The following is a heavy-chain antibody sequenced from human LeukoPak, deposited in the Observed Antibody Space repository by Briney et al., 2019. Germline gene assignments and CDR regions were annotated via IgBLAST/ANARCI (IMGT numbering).Heavy chain of an antibody. CDR2: ISGSGGST. Sequence: GGSLRLSCAASGFTFSSYAMSWVRQAPGKGLEWVSAISGSGGSTYYAHSVKGRFTISRDNSKNTLYLQMNSLRAEDTAVYYCAKAVSYGSGGREYYYGMDVWGQGTTVTVSS. V-gene: IGHV3-23*01. CDR1: GFTFSSYA. D-gene: IGHD3-10*01. J-gene: IGHJ6*02. CDR3: AKAVSYGSGGREYYYGMDV.